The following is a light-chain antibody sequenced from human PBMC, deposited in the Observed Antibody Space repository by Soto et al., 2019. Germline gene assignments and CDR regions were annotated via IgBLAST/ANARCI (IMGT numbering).Light chain of an antibody. Sequence: QSALTQPRSVSGSPGQSVTISCTGTSSDVGGYNYDSWYQQHPGKAPKLLIYDVNKRPSGVPGRFSGSKSGKTASLTSFGLEAEAESDYYCCADEGNYTGVFGGGTKLTVL. CDR1: SSDVGGYNY. V-gene: IGLV2-11*01. J-gene: IGLJ3*02. CDR2: DVN. CDR3: CADEGNYTGV.